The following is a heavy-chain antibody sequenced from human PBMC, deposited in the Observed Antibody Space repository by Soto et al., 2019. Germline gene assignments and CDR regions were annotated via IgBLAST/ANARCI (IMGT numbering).Heavy chain of an antibody. V-gene: IGHV1-24*01. CDR3: ATDPRGLNY. Sequence: ASVKVSCKVSGYTLTELSMHWVRQAPGKGVEWMGGFDPEDGETIYAQKFQGRVTMTEHTSTDTAYMELSSLRSEDTAVYYCATDPRGLNYWGQGTLVTVSS. D-gene: IGHD5-12*01. CDR2: FDPEDGET. J-gene: IGHJ4*02. CDR1: GYTLTELS.